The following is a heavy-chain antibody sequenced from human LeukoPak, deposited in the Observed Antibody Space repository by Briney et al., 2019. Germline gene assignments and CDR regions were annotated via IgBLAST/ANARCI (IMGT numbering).Heavy chain of an antibody. CDR1: GGSISSGDYY. CDR2: IYYSGST. Sequence: SETLSLTCTVSGGSISSGDYYWSWIRHPPGKGLEWIGYIYYSGSTYYNPSLKSRVTISVDTSKNQFSLKLSSVTAADTAVYYCACEDYYYYYGMDVWGQGTTVTVSS. J-gene: IGHJ6*02. V-gene: IGHV4-30-4*01. CDR3: ACEDYYYYYGMDV.